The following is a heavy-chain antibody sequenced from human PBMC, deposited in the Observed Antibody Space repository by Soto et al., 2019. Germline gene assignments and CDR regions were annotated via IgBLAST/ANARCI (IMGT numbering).Heavy chain of an antibody. CDR3: ARVAGVNGDYVNWFDP. Sequence: EVQLVESGGGLVQPGGSLRLSCAASGFTFSTYWMHWVRQAPGKGLVWVSRINSDGSSTTYADSVKGRFTISRDNAKNTLYLQMNSLRDEDSAVYYCARVAGVNGDYVNWFDPWGQGTLVTVSS. CDR2: INSDGSST. CDR1: GFTFSTYW. D-gene: IGHD4-17*01. V-gene: IGHV3-74*01. J-gene: IGHJ5*02.